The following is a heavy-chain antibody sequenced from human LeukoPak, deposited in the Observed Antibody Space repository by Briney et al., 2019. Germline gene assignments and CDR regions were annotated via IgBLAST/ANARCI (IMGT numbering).Heavy chain of an antibody. Sequence: SETLSLTCTVSGGSISSYYRSWIRQPAGKGLEWIGRIYTSGTTDYNPSLKSRVTISVDTSKNQFSLKLNSVTAADTAVYYCARGRRNSISLIRGARAYSWFDPWGQGTLVTVSS. CDR3: ARGRRNSISLIRGARAYSWFDP. V-gene: IGHV4-4*07. D-gene: IGHD3-10*01. CDR1: GGSISSYY. J-gene: IGHJ5*02. CDR2: IYTSGTT.